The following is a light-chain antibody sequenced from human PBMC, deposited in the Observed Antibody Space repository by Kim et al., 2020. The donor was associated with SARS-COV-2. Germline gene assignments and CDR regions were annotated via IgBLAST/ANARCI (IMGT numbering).Light chain of an antibody. CDR1: EDIRKS. V-gene: IGKV1-17*02. CDR3: LQHSLYPLT. J-gene: IGKJ4*01. CDR2: DAS. Sequence: GSVGDEITITCRAAEDIRKSVVWYQQKPGKAPTRLVFDASTVDIGVPPRFSGSGSGTQFALTINNVQPGDSATYFCLQHSLYPLTFGGGTKVDIK.